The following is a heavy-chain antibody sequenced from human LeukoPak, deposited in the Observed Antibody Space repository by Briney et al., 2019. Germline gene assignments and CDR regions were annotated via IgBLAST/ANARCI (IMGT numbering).Heavy chain of an antibody. CDR1: GFTFDDYA. CDR2: ISWNSGSI. D-gene: IGHD3-10*01. V-gene: IGHV3-9*01. J-gene: IGHJ4*02. Sequence: GGSLRLSCAASGFTFDDYAMHWVRQAPGKGLEWVSGISWNSGSIGYADSVKGRFTISRDNAKNSLYLQMNSLRAEDTALYYCAKANSLWFGELLNPSFDYWGQGTLVTVSS. CDR3: AKANSLWFGELLNPSFDY.